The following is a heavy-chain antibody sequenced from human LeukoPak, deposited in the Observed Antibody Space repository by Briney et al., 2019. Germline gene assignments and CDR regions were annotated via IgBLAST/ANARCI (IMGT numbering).Heavy chain of an antibody. V-gene: IGHV3-23*01. CDR1: GFTFSSYA. CDR2: ISGSSDSS. D-gene: IGHD2-2*01. Sequence: GGSLRLSCAASGFTFSSYALTWVRQAPGKGLEWVSAISGSSDSSLFADSVKGRFTISRDNSKNTLYLQMNSLRAEDTAVYYCAKTQRDCSSTSCSRYFGMDVWGQGTTVTVSS. CDR3: AKTQRDCSSTSCSRYFGMDV. J-gene: IGHJ6*02.